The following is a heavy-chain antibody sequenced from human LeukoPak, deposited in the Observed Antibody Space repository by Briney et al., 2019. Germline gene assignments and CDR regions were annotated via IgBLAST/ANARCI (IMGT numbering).Heavy chain of an antibody. CDR3: ARESAMTTVTTG. Sequence: PSETLSLTCTVSGGSISSGDYYWSWIRQPPGKGLEWIGYIYYSGSTYYNPSLKSRVTISVDTSKNQFSLKLSSVTAADTAVYYCARESAMTTVTTGWGQGTLVTVSS. D-gene: IGHD4-17*01. CDR2: IYYSGST. CDR1: GGSISSGDYY. J-gene: IGHJ4*02. V-gene: IGHV4-30-4*01.